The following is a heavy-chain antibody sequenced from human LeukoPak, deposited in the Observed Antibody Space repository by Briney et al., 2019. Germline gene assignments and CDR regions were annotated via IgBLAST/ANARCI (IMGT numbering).Heavy chain of an antibody. CDR1: GYTFTSYG. J-gene: IGHJ6*03. D-gene: IGHD2-2*01. CDR2: IIPIFGTA. CDR3: ARIVVPPSTGYYYMDV. Sequence: SAKVSCKASGYTFTSYGISWVRQAPGQGLEWMGGIIPIFGTANYAQKFQGRVTITTDESTSTAYMELSSLRSEDTAVYYCARIVVPPSTGYYYMDVWGKGTTVTVSS. V-gene: IGHV1-69*05.